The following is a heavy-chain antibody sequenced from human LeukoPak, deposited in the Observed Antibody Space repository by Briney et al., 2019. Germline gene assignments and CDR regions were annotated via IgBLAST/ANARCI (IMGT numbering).Heavy chain of an antibody. CDR2: ISAYNGNT. V-gene: IGHV1-18*04. J-gene: IGHJ3*02. CDR1: GYTFTGYY. Sequence: ASVKVSCKASGYTFTGYYLHWVRQAPGQGLEWMGWISAYNGNTNYEQKLQGRVTMTTDTSTSTAYMELRSLRSDDTAVYYCASLKNSYDSSGYLVTDAFDIWGQGTMVTVSS. CDR3: ASLKNSYDSSGYLVTDAFDI. D-gene: IGHD3-22*01.